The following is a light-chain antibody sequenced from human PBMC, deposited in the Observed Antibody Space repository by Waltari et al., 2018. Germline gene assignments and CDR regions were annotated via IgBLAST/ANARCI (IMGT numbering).Light chain of an antibody. Sequence: TLLTQSPATLSVSPGAAATLSCMASQTISINLAWHQHKPGQIPSLLIHSASPSATGIAARFSSSGSGTEFSLTISSMQSEDFAVYYCQQYYNGPPTFGGGTRVEIK. CDR2: SAS. CDR1: QTISIN. J-gene: IGKJ4*01. CDR3: QQYYNGPPT. V-gene: IGKV3-15*01.